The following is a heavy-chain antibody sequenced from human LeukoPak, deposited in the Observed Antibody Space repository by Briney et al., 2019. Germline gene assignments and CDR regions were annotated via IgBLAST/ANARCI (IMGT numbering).Heavy chain of an antibody. CDR2: ISRNSGSI. J-gene: IGHJ4*02. CDR1: GFTFDDYA. CDR3: AKGAAAPYFDY. V-gene: IGHV3-9*01. Sequence: GGSLRLSCAASGFTFDDYAMHWVRQAPGKGLEWVSGISRNSGSIGYADSVKGRLTISRDNAKNSLYLQMNSLRAEDTALYYCAKGAAAPYFDYWGQGTLVTVSS. D-gene: IGHD6-13*01.